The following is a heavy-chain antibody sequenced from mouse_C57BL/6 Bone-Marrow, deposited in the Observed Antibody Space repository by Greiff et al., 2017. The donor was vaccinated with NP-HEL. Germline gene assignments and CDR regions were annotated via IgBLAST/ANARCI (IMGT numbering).Heavy chain of an antibody. V-gene: IGHV1-76*01. Sequence: VQLQQSGAELVRPGASVKLSCKASGYTFTDYYINWVKQRPGQGLEWIARIYPGSGNTYYNEKFKGKATLTAEKSSSTAYMQLSSLTSEDSAVYFCARWNYGSLFDYWGQGTTLTVSS. J-gene: IGHJ2*01. D-gene: IGHD1-1*01. CDR3: ARWNYGSLFDY. CDR1: GYTFTDYY. CDR2: IYPGSGNT.